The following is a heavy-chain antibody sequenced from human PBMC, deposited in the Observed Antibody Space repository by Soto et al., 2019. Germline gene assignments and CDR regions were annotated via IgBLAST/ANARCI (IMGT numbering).Heavy chain of an antibody. D-gene: IGHD4-4*01. V-gene: IGHV1-69*04. CDR1: GGTFSSYT. CDR3: ARDYSVTTNDYYYYMDV. Sequence: GASVKVSCKASGGTFSSYTISWVRQAPGQGLEWMGRIIPILGIANYAQKFQGRVTITADKSTSTAYMELSSLRSEDTAVYYCARDYSVTTNDYYYYMDVWGKGTTVTVSS. J-gene: IGHJ6*03. CDR2: IIPILGIA.